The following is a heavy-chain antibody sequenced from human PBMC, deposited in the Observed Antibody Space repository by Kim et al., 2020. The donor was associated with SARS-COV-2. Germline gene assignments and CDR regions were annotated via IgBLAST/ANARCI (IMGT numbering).Heavy chain of an antibody. CDR2: ISTRGST. J-gene: IGHJ4*02. Sequence: SETLSLTCTVSGGSISNYYWSWIRQPAGKGLEWIGRISTRGSTKYNPSLKSRVTMSVDTSKNQFSLKVSSVTAADTAVYYCARGSNSGLYPFDYWGQGTL. CDR3: ARGSNSGLYPFDY. D-gene: IGHD6-25*01. CDR1: GGSISNYY. V-gene: IGHV4-4*07.